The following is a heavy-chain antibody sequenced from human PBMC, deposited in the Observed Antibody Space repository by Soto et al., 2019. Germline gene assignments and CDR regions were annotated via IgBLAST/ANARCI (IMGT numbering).Heavy chain of an antibody. CDR3: ARGKKHVLRFLEWSSPYGMDV. Sequence: KPSETLSLACAVYVGSFSGYYWSWIRQPPGKGLEWIGEINHSGSTNYNPSLKSRVTISVDTSKNQFSLKLSSVTAADTAVYYCARGKKHVLRFLEWSSPYGMDVWGQGTTVTVSS. CDR1: VGSFSGYY. V-gene: IGHV4-34*01. D-gene: IGHD3-3*01. CDR2: INHSGST. J-gene: IGHJ6*02.